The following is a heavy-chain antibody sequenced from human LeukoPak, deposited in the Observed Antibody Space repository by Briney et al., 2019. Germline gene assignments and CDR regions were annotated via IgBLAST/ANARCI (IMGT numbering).Heavy chain of an antibody. V-gene: IGHV3-53*01. CDR2: IYSDGTP. Sequence: PGGSLRLSCAASGFTVSSNYMSWVRRAPGKGLEWVSIIYSDGTPYYADSVRGRFTVSRDNSKNTLYLQMNSPRAEDTATYYCALKGGHYYHFDAWGQGTLVTVSS. CDR1: GFTVSSNY. D-gene: IGHD3-22*01. J-gene: IGHJ4*02. CDR3: ALKGGHYYHFDA.